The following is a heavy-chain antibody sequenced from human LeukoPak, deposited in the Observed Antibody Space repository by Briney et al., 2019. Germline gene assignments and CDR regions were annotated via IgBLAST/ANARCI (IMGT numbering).Heavy chain of an antibody. V-gene: IGHV3-7*01. CDR3: ARDRATSPGSAFDI. Sequence: PGGSLRLSCAASGFTFSSYWMSWVRQAPGKGLEWVANIKQDGSEKYYVDSVKGRFTISRDNAKNSLYLQMNSLRAEDTAVYYCARDRATSPGSAFDIWGQGTMVTVSS. D-gene: IGHD1-26*01. CDR2: IKQDGSEK. J-gene: IGHJ3*02. CDR1: GFTFSSYW.